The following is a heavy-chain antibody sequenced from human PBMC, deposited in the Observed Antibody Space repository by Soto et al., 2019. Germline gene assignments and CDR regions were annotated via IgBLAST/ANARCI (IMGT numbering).Heavy chain of an antibody. Sequence: VQLLESGGGLVQPGGSLRLSCEASGFTFSTFSMSWVRQSPRKGLEWVSGITGSGAYTYYADSVKGRFTLSRDNSKNLGSLQTNSLGVDDTAIYYWAKDPAGNGGYEGLFAFWGPGTLVTVSS. CDR1: GFTFSTFS. D-gene: IGHD5-12*01. V-gene: IGHV3-23*01. J-gene: IGHJ4*02. CDR3: AKDPAGNGGYEGLFAF. CDR2: ITGSGAYT.